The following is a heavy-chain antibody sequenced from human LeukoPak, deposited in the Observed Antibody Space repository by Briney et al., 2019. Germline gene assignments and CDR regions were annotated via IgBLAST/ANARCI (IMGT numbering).Heavy chain of an antibody. V-gene: IGHV3-23*01. D-gene: IGHD1-26*01. CDR3: AKGSSPSRPYYFDY. CDR1: GFTFNNYA. J-gene: IGHJ4*02. Sequence: GGALRLSCAASGFTFNNYAMSWVRDGPGQGLEWISAITASGGDTYHADSVKGRFSIYRDNSKSTLYLQMHSLRAEDTAVYYCAKGSSPSRPYYFDYWGQGTLVTVSS. CDR2: ITASGGDT.